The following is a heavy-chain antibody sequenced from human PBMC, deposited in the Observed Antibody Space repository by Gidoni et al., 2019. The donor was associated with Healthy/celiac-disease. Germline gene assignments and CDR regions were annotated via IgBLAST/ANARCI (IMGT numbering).Heavy chain of an antibody. CDR2: IWYDGSNK. V-gene: IGHV3-33*01. J-gene: IGHJ3*02. CDR1: GFTFSSYG. D-gene: IGHD5-12*01. CDR3: ARENSGYDFDHNDAFDI. Sequence: QVQLVESGGGVVQPGRSLRLSCAASGFTFSSYGMHWVRQAPGKGLEWVAVIWYDGSNKYYADSVKGRFTISRDNSKNTLYLQMNSLRAEDTAVYYCARENSGYDFDHNDAFDIWGQGTMVTVSS.